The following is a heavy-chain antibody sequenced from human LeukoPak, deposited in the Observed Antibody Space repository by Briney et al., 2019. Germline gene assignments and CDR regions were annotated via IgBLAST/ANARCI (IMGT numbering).Heavy chain of an antibody. CDR2: ISYDGSNK. D-gene: IGHD5-12*01. CDR3: AREGRWPRAFDI. J-gene: IGHJ3*02. CDR1: GFTFSSYA. Sequence: GGSLRLSCAASGFTFSSYAMHSVRQAPGKGLEWVAVISYDGSNKYYADSVKGRFTISRDNSKNTLYLQMNSLRAEDTAVYYCAREGRWPRAFDIWGQGTMVTVSS. V-gene: IGHV3-30-3*01.